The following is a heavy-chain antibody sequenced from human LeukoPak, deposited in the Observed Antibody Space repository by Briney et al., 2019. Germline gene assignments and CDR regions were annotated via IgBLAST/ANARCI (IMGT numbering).Heavy chain of an antibody. D-gene: IGHD6-13*01. V-gene: IGHV3-30*02. CDR1: GFTFRSYG. CDR2: IWYDGSNK. J-gene: IGHJ3*02. Sequence: PGGSLRLSCAASGFTFRSYGMHWVRQAPGKGLEWVAVIWYDGSNKYYADSVKGRFTISRDNSKNTLYLQMNSLRAEDTALYYCAKPISRIAAAGAFDIWGQGTMVTVSS. CDR3: AKPISRIAAAGAFDI.